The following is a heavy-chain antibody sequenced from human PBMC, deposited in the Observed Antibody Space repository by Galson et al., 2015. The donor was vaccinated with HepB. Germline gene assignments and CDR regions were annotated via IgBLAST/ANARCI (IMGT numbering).Heavy chain of an antibody. CDR3: ARDGGNYYDSSGYYYGYYFDY. V-gene: IGHV1-18*04. J-gene: IGHJ4*02. D-gene: IGHD3-22*01. CDR1: GYTFPSYG. Sequence: QSGAEVKKPGASVKVSCKASGYTFPSYGISWVRQAPGQGLEWMGWISAYNGNTNYAQKLQGRVTMTTDTSTSTAYMELRSLRSDDTAVYYCARDGGNYYDSSGYYYGYYFDYWGQGILVTVSS. CDR2: ISAYNGNT.